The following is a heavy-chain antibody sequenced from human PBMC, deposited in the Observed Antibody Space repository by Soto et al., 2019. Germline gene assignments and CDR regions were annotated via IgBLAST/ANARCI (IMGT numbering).Heavy chain of an antibody. CDR2: IYHSGST. V-gene: IGHV4-34*01. CDR3: ARSWVATPYFDY. D-gene: IGHD5-12*01. J-gene: IGHJ4*02. Sequence: SETVCQTVADYGRSFSGGSWIWIRQPPGKGLEWIGEIYHSGSTNYNPSLKSRVTISVDTSKNQFSLKLSSVTAADTAVYYCARSWVATPYFDYWGQGTLVTVSS. CDR1: GRSFSGGS.